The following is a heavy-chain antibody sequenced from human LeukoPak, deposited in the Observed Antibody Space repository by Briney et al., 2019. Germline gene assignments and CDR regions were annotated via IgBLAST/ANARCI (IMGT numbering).Heavy chain of an antibody. J-gene: IGHJ4*02. CDR3: ARVGGSCYSCELDY. V-gene: IGHV4-59*01. CDR2: TSYSGST. Sequence: SETLSLTCTVFGGSISSFYWSWIRQPPGKGLEWIGYTSYSGSTDYNPSLKSRVTISVDMSKNQISQKLRSVTAADTAVYYCARVGGSCYSCELDYWGQGTLVTVSS. CDR1: GGSISSFY. D-gene: IGHD2-15*01.